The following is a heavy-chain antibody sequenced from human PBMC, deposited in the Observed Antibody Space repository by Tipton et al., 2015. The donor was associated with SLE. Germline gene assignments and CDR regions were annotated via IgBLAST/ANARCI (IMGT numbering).Heavy chain of an antibody. D-gene: IGHD3-3*01. Sequence: TLSLTCTVSGGSISSYYWSWIRQPPGKGLEWIGYVYYSGSTNYSPSLKSRVTISVDTSKNQFSLKLSSVTAADTAVYYCARTPFDFWRSYDNAFDIWGQGTMVTVSS. CDR3: ARTPFDFWRSYDNAFDI. J-gene: IGHJ3*02. V-gene: IGHV4-59*01. CDR2: VYYSGST. CDR1: GGSISSYY.